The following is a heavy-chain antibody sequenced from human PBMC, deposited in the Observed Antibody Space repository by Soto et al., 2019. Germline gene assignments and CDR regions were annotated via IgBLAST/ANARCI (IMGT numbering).Heavy chain of an antibody. CDR1: GGSISSYY. J-gene: IGHJ6*03. V-gene: IGHV4-59*01. CDR2: IYYSGST. Sequence: SETLSLTCTVSGGSISSYYWSWIRQPPGKGLEWIGYIYYSGSTNYNPSLKSRVTISVDTSKNQFSLKLSSVTAADTAVYYCARGVGIWFGELPYMDVWGKGTTVTVSS. CDR3: ARGVGIWFGELPYMDV. D-gene: IGHD3-10*01.